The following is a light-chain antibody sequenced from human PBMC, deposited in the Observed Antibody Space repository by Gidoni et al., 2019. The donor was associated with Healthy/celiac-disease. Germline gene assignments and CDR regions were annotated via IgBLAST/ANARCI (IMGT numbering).Light chain of an antibody. J-gene: IGLJ1*01. V-gene: IGLV2-23*01. CDR1: SSDVGSYNL. CDR3: CSYAGSSTFV. CDR2: EGS. Sequence: QSSLTQPASVSGSPGQSIPISCTGTSSDVGSYNLVSWYQQPPGKAPKLMIYEGSKRPSGVSNRFSGSKSGNTASLTISGLQAEDEADYYCCSYAGSSTFVFGTGTKVTV.